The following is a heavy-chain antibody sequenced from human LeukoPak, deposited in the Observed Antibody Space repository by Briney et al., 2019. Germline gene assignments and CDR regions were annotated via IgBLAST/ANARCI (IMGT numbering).Heavy chain of an antibody. CDR1: GGSISSYY. D-gene: IGHD1-26*01. CDR3: ARGPHIVGATTWFDP. V-gene: IGHV4-59*01. J-gene: IGHJ5*02. CDR2: IYYSGST. Sequence: SETLSLTCTVSGGSISSYYWSWIRQPPGKGLEWIGYIYYSGSTNYNPSLKSRVTISVDTSKNQFSLKLSSVTAEDTAVYYCARGPHIVGATTWFDPWGQGTLVTVSS.